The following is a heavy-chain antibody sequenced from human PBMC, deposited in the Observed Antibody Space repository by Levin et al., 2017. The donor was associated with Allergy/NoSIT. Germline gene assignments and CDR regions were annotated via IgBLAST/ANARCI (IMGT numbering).Heavy chain of an antibody. CDR2: ISSSSSYI. CDR1: GFTFSSYS. V-gene: IGHV3-21*01. Sequence: GESLKISCAASGFTFSSYSMNWVRQAPGKGLEWVSSISSSSSYIYYADSVKGRFTISRDNAKNSLYLQMNSLRAEDTAVYYCASSITGTLRGFDYWGQGTLVTVSS. J-gene: IGHJ4*02. CDR3: ASSITGTLRGFDY. D-gene: IGHD1-7*01.